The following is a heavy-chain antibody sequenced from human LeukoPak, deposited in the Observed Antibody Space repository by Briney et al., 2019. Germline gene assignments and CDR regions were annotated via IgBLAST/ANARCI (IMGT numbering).Heavy chain of an antibody. J-gene: IGHJ6*03. CDR2: IYPGDSET. CDR3: ARHQRDREVIFGDYYYMDV. D-gene: IGHD3-10*01. CDR1: GYSFISYW. Sequence: GESLKISCKGSGYSFISYWIGWVRQMPGKGPEWMGIIYPGDSETRYSPSFQGQVTISVDKSISTAYLQWSSLKASDTAVYYRARHQRDREVIFGDYYYMDVWGTGTTVTVSS. V-gene: IGHV5-51*01.